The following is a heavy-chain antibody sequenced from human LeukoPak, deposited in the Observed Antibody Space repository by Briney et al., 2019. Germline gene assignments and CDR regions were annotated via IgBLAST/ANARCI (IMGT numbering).Heavy chain of an antibody. CDR3: GGGPTREGYNYVWFDC. V-gene: IGHV1-69*02. D-gene: IGHD5-24*01. J-gene: IGHJ5*01. Sequence: SVKVSCKSSAGTFTSYTISWVRQAPGQGLEWMGRTIPILGIANYAQKFQGRVTITTDKSTSTAYMELSILRSEDTAVYYCGGGPTREGYNYVWFDCWGPGALVTVS. CDR2: TIPILGIA. CDR1: AGTFTSYT.